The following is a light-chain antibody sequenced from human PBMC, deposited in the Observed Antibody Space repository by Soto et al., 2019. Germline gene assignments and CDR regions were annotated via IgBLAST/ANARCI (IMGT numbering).Light chain of an antibody. CDR1: SSNIGAGYD. Sequence: VLTQPPSVSGAPGQRVTISCTGSSSNIGAGYDVHWYQQLPGTAPKLLIYVNSNRPSGVPDRFSGSKSGTSASLAITGLQAEDEADYYCQSYDSSLSGYVFGTGTKVTVL. CDR2: VNS. J-gene: IGLJ1*01. CDR3: QSYDSSLSGYV. V-gene: IGLV1-40*01.